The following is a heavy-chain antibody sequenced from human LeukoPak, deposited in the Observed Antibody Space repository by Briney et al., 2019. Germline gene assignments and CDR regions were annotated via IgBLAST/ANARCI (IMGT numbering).Heavy chain of an antibody. J-gene: IGHJ4*02. CDR1: GYTFTSYY. CDR2: INPSGGST. V-gene: IGHV1-46*01. Sequence: ASVTVSCKASGYTFTSYYMHWVRQAPGQGLEWMGIINPSGGSTSYAQKFQGRVTMTRDTSTSTVYMELSSLRSEDTAVYYCARDQHDSSGYEVTFDYWGQGTLVTVSS. D-gene: IGHD3-22*01. CDR3: ARDQHDSSGYEVTFDY.